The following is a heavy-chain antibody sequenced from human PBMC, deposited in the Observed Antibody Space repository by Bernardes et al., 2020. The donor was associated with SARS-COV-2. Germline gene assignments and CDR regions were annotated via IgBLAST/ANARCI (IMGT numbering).Heavy chain of an antibody. CDR1: GFTFSTSW. Sequence: GGSLRLSCAASGFTFSTSWMSWVRQAPGKGLEWVAHIKQDGSNKYYVDSVKGRFTISRDNAKNSLYLQMNSLRVEDTAVYYCVGWSPLVNCWGQGTLVTVSS. CDR2: IKQDGSNK. J-gene: IGHJ4*02. V-gene: IGHV3-7*02. CDR3: VGWSPLVNC. D-gene: IGHD2-15*01.